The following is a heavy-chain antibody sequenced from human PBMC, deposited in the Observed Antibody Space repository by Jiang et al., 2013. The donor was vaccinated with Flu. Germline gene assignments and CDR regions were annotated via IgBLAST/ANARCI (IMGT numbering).Heavy chain of an antibody. V-gene: IGHV6-1*01. CDR3: ARGVGSSGWYDFDY. D-gene: IGHD6-19*01. CDR1: GDSVSSNSAA. J-gene: IGHJ4*02. Sequence: SQTLSLTCAISGDSVSSNSAAWNWIRQSPSRGLEWLGRTYYRSKWYNDYAVSMKSRITINPDTSKNQFSLQLNSVTPEDTAVYYCARGVGSSGWYDFDYWGQGTLVTVSS. CDR2: TYYRSKWYN.